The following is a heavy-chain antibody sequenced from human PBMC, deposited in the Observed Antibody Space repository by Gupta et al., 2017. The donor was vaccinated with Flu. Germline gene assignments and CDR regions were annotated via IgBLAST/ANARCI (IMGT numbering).Heavy chain of an antibody. CDR3: VRYRRPIVGPSPD. Sequence: EVQLVESGGGLVQPGGSLRLSCAASGFTLSDNWLHWVRQPPGKGLGWVSHINSDGSKTKYADSVKGRFTISRDNAKNKLYLQMNSLRDEDTAVYYCVRYRRPIVGPSPDWGQGTLVTVSS. CDR1: GFTLSDNW. V-gene: IGHV3-74*01. D-gene: IGHD1-26*01. CDR2: INSDGSKT. J-gene: IGHJ4*02.